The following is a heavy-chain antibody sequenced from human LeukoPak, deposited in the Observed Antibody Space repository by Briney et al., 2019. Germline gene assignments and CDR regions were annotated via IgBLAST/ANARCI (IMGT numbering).Heavy chain of an antibody. D-gene: IGHD3-3*01. CDR1: GGSISSGDYY. CDR2: IYYSGST. Sequence: SETLSLTCTVSGGSISSGDYYWRWIRQPPGKGLEWIGYIYYSGSTYYNPSLKSRVTISVDTSKNQFSLTLSSVTAADTAVYYCARGPLGDFWSGKPTPGLMDVWGKGTTVTVSS. J-gene: IGHJ6*04. V-gene: IGHV4-30-4*01. CDR3: ARGPLGDFWSGKPTPGLMDV.